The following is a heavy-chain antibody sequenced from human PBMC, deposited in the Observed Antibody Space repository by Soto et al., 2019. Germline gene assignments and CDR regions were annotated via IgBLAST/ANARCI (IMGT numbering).Heavy chain of an antibody. CDR3: ARDDEDGSYCDLGY. V-gene: IGHV3-30-3*01. D-gene: IGHD3-10*01. CDR2: ILHDGNNK. Sequence: QVQLVESGGGVVQPGRSLRLSCAASGFTFSNYIMHWVRQAPGKGLEWVAMILHDGNNKYYADSVKGRFTISRDNSKNTLYLQMNSLRTEDTAIYYCARDDEDGSYCDLGYWGQGTLATVSS. J-gene: IGHJ4*02. CDR1: GFTFSNYI.